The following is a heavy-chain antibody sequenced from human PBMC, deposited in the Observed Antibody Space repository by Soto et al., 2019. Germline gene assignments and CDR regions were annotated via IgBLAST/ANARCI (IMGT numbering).Heavy chain of an antibody. Sequence: GGSLRLSCAASGFTFSSYGMHWGRQAPGKGLEWEAVIWYDGSNKYYADSVKGRFTISRDNSKNTLYLQMNSLRAEDTAVYYCARDQSTNSYDSPFFDYWGQGTLVTVSS. CDR3: ARDQSTNSYDSPFFDY. CDR1: GFTFSSYG. V-gene: IGHV3-33*01. CDR2: IWYDGSNK. J-gene: IGHJ4*02. D-gene: IGHD3-22*01.